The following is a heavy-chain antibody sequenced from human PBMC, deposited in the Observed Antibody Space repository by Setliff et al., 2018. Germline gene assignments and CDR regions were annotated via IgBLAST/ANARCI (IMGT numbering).Heavy chain of an antibody. D-gene: IGHD6-6*01. CDR3: ARGYAARVGFGNWFDP. CDR1: DASFSGFY. V-gene: IGHV4-34*01. CDR2: VNHSGGA. J-gene: IGHJ5*02. Sequence: SETLSLTCAVYDASFSGFYWSWIRQSPGKGLEWIGEVNHSGGANYNPSLKSRGTISVDTSKNQFSLKLSSVTAADTAVFYCARGYAARVGFGNWFDPWGQGTLVTVSS.